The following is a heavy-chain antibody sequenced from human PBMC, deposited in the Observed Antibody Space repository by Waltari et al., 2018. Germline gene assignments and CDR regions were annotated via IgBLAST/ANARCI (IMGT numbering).Heavy chain of an antibody. CDR3: AREDSSAAVDY. Sequence: QVQLVQSGAEVKKPGASVKVSCKASGYTFTRYYMHWVRQAPGQGLEWMGIINPSGGSTSYAQKFQGRVTMTRDTSTSTVYMELSSLRSEDTAVYYCAREDSSAAVDYWGQGTLVAVSS. CDR1: GYTFTRYY. J-gene: IGHJ4*02. D-gene: IGHD6-13*01. V-gene: IGHV1-46*01. CDR2: INPSGGST.